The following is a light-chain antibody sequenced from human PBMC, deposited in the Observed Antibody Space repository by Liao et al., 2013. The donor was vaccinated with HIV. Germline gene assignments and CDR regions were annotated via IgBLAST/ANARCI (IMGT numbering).Light chain of an antibody. CDR1: NIGSKS. J-gene: IGLJ1*01. V-gene: IGLV3-21*01. Sequence: SYVLTQPPSVSVAPGKTARITCGGNNIGSKSVHWYQQKPGQAPALVIYYDSDRPSGIPERFSGSNSGNTATLTISGTQAMDEADYYCQAWDSSSYVFGTGTKVTVL. CDR2: YDS. CDR3: QAWDSSSYV.